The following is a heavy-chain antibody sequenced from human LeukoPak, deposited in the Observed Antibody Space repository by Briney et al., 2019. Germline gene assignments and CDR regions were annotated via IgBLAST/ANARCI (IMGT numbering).Heavy chain of an antibody. V-gene: IGHV3-21*01. CDR3: ARDDSSGYYYVPDY. CDR1: GFTFSSYS. CDR2: ISSSSSYI. J-gene: IGHJ4*02. Sequence: GGSLRLSCAASGFTFSSYSMNWVRQAPGKGLEWVSSISSSSSYIYYADSVKGRFTIPRDNAKNSLYLQMNSLRAKDTAVYYCARDDSSGYYYVPDYWGQGTLVTVSS. D-gene: IGHD3-22*01.